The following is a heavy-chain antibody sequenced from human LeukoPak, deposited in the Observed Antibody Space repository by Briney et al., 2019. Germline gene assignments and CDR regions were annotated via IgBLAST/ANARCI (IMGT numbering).Heavy chain of an antibody. Sequence: PSETLSLTCAVYGGSFSGYYWSWIRQPPGKGLEWIGEINHSGSTNYNPSLKSRVTISVDTSKNQFSLKLSSVTAADTAVYYCARASSIRRMIVVVKDAFDIWGQGTMVTVFS. V-gene: IGHV4-34*01. D-gene: IGHD3-22*01. J-gene: IGHJ3*02. CDR3: ARASSIRRMIVVVKDAFDI. CDR2: INHSGST. CDR1: GGSFSGYY.